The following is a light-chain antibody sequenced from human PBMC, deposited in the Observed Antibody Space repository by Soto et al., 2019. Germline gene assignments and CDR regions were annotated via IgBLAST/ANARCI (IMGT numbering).Light chain of an antibody. CDR3: QQRSSWPIT. J-gene: IGKJ5*01. CDR1: QSVTSY. V-gene: IGKV3-11*01. Sequence: EIVLPQSQATLSLSPGERATLSSRASQSVTSYLAWYQQRPGQAPRLLIYDASRRATGIPARFSGSGSGADFTLTISTLEPEDFAVYYCQQRSSWPITFGQGTRLEIK. CDR2: DAS.